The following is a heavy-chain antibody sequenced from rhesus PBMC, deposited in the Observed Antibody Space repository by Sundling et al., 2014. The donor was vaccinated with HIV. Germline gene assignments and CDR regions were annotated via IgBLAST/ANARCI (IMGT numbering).Heavy chain of an antibody. CDR1: GFTFDDCA. CDR3: ASSDSAAGTMLGYYGLDS. V-gene: IGHV3-201*01. J-gene: IGHJ6*01. D-gene: IGHD6-31*01. CDR2: ISWSGDST. Sequence: EVHLVESGGGVIQPGGSLRLSCTASGFTFDDCAMHWVRQAPGKGLEWVSGISWSGDSTGYADSVKGRFTISRDNAKNSLYLQMNRLRAEDTAFYYCASSDSAAGTMLGYYGLDSWGQGVVVTVSS.